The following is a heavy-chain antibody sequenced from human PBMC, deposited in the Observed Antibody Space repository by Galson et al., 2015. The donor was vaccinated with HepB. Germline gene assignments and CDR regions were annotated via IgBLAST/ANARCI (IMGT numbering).Heavy chain of an antibody. V-gene: IGHV3-64D*06. Sequence: SLRLSCAASGFTFSSYVMHWVRQAPGKGLEYVSAISSNGGSTYYADSVKGRFTISRDNSKNTLYLQMSSLRAEDTAVYYCVKVVDSSGYYYFDYWGQGTLVTVSS. CDR2: ISSNGGST. J-gene: IGHJ4*02. CDR1: GFTFSSYV. D-gene: IGHD3-22*01. CDR3: VKVVDSSGYYYFDY.